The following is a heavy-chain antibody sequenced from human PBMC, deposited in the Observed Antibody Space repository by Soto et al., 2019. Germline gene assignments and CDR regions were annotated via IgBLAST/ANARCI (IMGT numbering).Heavy chain of an antibody. V-gene: IGHV4-59*01. J-gene: IGHJ6*02. CDR3: ARDIAAAGKDYYYSGMDV. CDR1: GDSSSSYY. D-gene: IGHD6-13*01. Sequence: SETLALSSTVSGDSSSSYYWRWLPRPPGEGLGWIGYIYYSGSTNYNPSRKSRVTISVDTSKNQFSLKLSSVTAADTAVYYCARDIAAAGKDYYYSGMDVWGHGATVTVS. CDR2: IYYSGST.